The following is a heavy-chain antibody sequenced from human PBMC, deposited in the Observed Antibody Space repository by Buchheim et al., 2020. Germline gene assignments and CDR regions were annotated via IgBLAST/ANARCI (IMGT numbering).Heavy chain of an antibody. D-gene: IGHD3-10*01. V-gene: IGHV3-11*05. CDR2: ISTSSTDT. CDR3: SRYFGAGSSYGKDV. J-gene: IGHJ6*02. Sequence: QVQLVESGGGLVKPGGSLRLSCAASGFTFSDFSMTWIRQAPGKGLEWVSYISTSSTDTDFADSVKGRFTISRDNAKNSLYLQMNSLRAEETAVYYCSRYFGAGSSYGKDVGGQGTT. CDR1: GFTFSDFS.